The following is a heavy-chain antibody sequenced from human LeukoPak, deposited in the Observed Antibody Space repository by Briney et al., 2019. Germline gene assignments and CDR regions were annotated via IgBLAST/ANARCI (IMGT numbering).Heavy chain of an antibody. CDR2: IYYSGST. CDR1: GGSISSGGYY. J-gene: IGHJ4*02. Sequence: PSETLSLTCTVSGGSISSGGYYWSWIRQHPGKGLEWIGYIYYSGSTYYNPSLKSRVTISVDTSKNQFSLKLSSVTAADTAVYYCARLRHNGYSYGYVDYWGQGTLVTVSS. D-gene: IGHD5-18*01. V-gene: IGHV4-31*03. CDR3: ARLRHNGYSYGYVDY.